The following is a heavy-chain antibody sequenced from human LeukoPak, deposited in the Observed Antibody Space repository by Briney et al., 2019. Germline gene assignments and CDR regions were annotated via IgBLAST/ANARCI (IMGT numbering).Heavy chain of an antibody. D-gene: IGHD3-10*01. CDR2: INPNSGDT. V-gene: IGHV1-2*02. J-gene: IGHJ5*02. CDR1: GYTFTGYY. Sequence: ASVKVSCKASGYTFTGYYMHWVRQAPGQGLEWMGWINPNSGDTNFAPKFHGRVSMTRDTSLSTAYMELSSLRSDDTAVYYCARGDKKENLSGPSGYFDPWGQGSLVTVSS. CDR3: ARGDKKENLSGPSGYFDP.